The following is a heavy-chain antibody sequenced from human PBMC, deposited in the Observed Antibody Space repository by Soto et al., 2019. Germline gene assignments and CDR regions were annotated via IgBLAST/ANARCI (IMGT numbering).Heavy chain of an antibody. CDR2: TYYRSKWYI. V-gene: IGHV6-1*01. CDR3: ASDLSSGPRFRILDT. D-gene: IGHD3-3*02. J-gene: IGHJ5*02. Sequence: SQTLSLTCAISGDSVSSNSAGWNWIRQSQSRGLEWLGRTYYRSKWYIDYALSVKSRITINPDTSRNQFSLQFNSVTPEDAALYYCASDLSSGPRFRILDTWAKGNLVTVSS. CDR1: GDSVSSNSAG.